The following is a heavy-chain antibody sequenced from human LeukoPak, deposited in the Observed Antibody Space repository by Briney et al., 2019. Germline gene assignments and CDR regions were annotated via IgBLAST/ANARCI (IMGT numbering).Heavy chain of an antibody. CDR2: IPPSGNK. V-gene: IGHV1-46*01. J-gene: IGHJ5*02. Sequence: ASVKVSCKASGYSFTRYYMHRARQAPGQGLEYMGIIPPSGNKKYDQKFQGRVTMTTDTSTSTVYMELSSLTSEDTAVYYCAREPPESFRFDTWGQGTLVTVSS. CDR3: AREPPESFRFDT. D-gene: IGHD2/OR15-2a*01. CDR1: GYSFTRYY.